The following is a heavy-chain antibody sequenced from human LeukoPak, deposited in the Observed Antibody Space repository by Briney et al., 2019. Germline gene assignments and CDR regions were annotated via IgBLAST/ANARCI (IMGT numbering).Heavy chain of an antibody. J-gene: IGHJ6*03. CDR3: AKDNNYYYYYMDV. V-gene: IGHV3-23*01. CDR2: ISGSGGST. CDR1: GFTFSSYG. D-gene: IGHD2/OR15-2a*01. Sequence: GGSLRLSCAASGFTFSSYGMSWVRQAPGKGLEWVSAISGSGGSTYYADSVKGRYTISRDNSKNTLYLQMNSLRAEDTAVYYCAKDNNYYYYYMDVWGKGTTVTISS.